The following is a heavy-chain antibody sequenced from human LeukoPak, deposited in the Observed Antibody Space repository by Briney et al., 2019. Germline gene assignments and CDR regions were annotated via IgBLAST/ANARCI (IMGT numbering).Heavy chain of an antibody. J-gene: IGHJ5*01. CDR2: IYYSGST. Sequence: SETLSLTCNVSGGSISSYYWSWIRQPPGKGLEWIGYIYYSGSTNYNPSLKSRVTISVDTSKNQFSLKLSSVTAADTAVYYCARDIAINWFYFWGQGTLVTVSS. D-gene: IGHD2-15*01. V-gene: IGHV4-59*12. CDR3: ARDIAINWFYF. CDR1: GGSISSYY.